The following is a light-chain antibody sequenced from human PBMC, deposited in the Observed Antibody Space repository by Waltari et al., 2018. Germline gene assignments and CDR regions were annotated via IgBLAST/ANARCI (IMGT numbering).Light chain of an antibody. J-gene: IGLJ1*01. V-gene: IGLV1-40*01. CDR1: SSNIGAGYD. CDR2: GTS. Sequence: QSVLTQPPSVSGAPGQRVTISCTGSSSNIGAGYDVHWYQQLPGTAPKLPISGTSYRPPGVPDRLSGSKSGTSASLAITGLQAEDEADYYCQSYDSSLSGVFGTGTEVTVL. CDR3: QSYDSSLSGV.